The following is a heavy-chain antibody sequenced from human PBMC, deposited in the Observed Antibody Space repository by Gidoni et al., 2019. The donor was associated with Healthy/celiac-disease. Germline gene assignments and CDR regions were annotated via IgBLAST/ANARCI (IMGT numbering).Heavy chain of an antibody. CDR2: ISWNSGSI. J-gene: IGHJ4*02. D-gene: IGHD3-9*01. V-gene: IGHV3-9*01. CDR3: AKSLAPYYDILTPFDY. Sequence: EVQLVESGGGLVQPGRSLRLSCAASGFTFDDYAMHWVRQAPGKGLEWVSGISWNSGSIGYADSVKGRVTISRDNAKNSLYLQMNSLRAEDTALYYCAKSLAPYYDILTPFDYWGQGTLVTVSS. CDR1: GFTFDDYA.